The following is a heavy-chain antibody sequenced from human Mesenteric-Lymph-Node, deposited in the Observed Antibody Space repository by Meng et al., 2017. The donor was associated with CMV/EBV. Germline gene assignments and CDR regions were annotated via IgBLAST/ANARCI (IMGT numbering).Heavy chain of an antibody. CDR2: ISWNSGNI. Sequence: LTCAASGFTFGDYAMHWVRHAPGKGPEWVSRISWNSGNIGYADSVKGRFTISRDNAQNSLYLQMNSLRAEDTALYYCAKDIGYGSGLDGFNFWGQGTMVTVSS. V-gene: IGHV3-9*01. D-gene: IGHD3-10*01. CDR3: AKDIGYGSGLDGFNF. CDR1: GFTFGDYA. J-gene: IGHJ3*01.